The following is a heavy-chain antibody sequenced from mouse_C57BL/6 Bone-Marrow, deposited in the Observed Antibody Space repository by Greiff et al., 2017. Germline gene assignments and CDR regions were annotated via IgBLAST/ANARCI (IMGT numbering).Heavy chain of an antibody. D-gene: IGHD2-10*02. Sequence: QVQLQQPGAELVKPGASVKLSCKASGYTFTSYWMHWVKQRPGQGLEWIGMIHPNSGSTNYNEKFKSKATLTVDKSSSTAYMQLSSLTSEDSAVYYCASRRSSKMYYLDYWGQGTTLTVSS. V-gene: IGHV1-64*01. CDR3: ASRRSSKMYYLDY. CDR2: IHPNSGST. J-gene: IGHJ2*01. CDR1: GYTFTSYW.